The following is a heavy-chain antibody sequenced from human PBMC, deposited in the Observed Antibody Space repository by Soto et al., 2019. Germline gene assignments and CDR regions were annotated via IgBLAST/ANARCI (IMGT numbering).Heavy chain of an antibody. J-gene: IGHJ4*02. CDR3: AKDNTHCSGGSCFGCDY. V-gene: IGHV3-30*18. Sequence: QVQLVESGGGVVQPGRSLRLSCAASGFTFSSYGMHWVRQAPGKGLEWVAVISYDGSNKYYADSMKGRFTISRDNSKNTLYRQMNSLRDEDTAVYYCAKDNTHCSGGSCFGCDYWGQGTLATASS. D-gene: IGHD2-15*01. CDR2: ISYDGSNK. CDR1: GFTFSSYG.